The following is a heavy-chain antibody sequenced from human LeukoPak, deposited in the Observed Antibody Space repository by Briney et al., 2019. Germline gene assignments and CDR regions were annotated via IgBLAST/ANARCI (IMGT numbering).Heavy chain of an antibody. D-gene: IGHD3-10*01. V-gene: IGHV1-69*04. CDR3: ARRGDYYGSGPDY. Sequence: GASVKVSRKASGGTFSSYAISWVRQAPGQGLEWMGRIIPILGIANYAQKFQGRVTITADKSTSTAYMELSSLRSEDTAVYYCARRGDYYGSGPDYWGQGTLVTVSS. CDR2: IIPILGIA. J-gene: IGHJ4*02. CDR1: GGTFSSYA.